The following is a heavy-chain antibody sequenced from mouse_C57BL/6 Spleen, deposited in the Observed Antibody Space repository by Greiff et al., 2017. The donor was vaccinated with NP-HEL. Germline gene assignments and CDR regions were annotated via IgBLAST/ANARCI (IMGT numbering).Heavy chain of an antibody. CDR1: GYTFTSYW. D-gene: IGHD2-10*02. Sequence: VQLQQPGAELVRPGSSVKLSCKASGYTFTSYWMHWVKQRPIQGLEWIGNIDPSDSETHYNQKFKDKATLTVDKSSSTAYMQLSSLTSEDSAVYYCARVGSVVRSPSFDVWGTGTTVTVSS. CDR3: ARVGSVVRSPSFDV. V-gene: IGHV1-52*01. J-gene: IGHJ1*03. CDR2: IDPSDSET.